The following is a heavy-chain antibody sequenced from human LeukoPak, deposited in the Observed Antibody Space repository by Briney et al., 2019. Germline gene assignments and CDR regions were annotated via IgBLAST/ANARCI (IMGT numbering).Heavy chain of an antibody. CDR1: GGSLNNYY. CDR3: ARIVPYNYGYVDY. V-gene: IGHV4-59*01. D-gene: IGHD5-18*01. J-gene: IGHJ4*02. CDR2: IYYSGST. Sequence: SETLSLTCTVSGGSLNNYYWSWIRQPPGKGLEWIGYIYYSGSTNYNPSLKSRVSISVDTSKNQFSLKLSSVTAADTAVYYCARIVPYNYGYVDYWGQGTLVTVSS.